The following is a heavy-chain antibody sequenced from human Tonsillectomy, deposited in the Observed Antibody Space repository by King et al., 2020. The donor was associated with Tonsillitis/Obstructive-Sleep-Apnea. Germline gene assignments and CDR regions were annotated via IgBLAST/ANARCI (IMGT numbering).Heavy chain of an antibody. CDR1: GYTFTSYG. D-gene: IGHD1-26*01. CDR3: ARVSAFAWELLPVDP. V-gene: IGHV1-18*01. J-gene: IGHJ5*02. Sequence: VQLVESGVEVRKPGASVKVSCKASGYTFTSYGLIWVRQPPGQGLEWMGWISAYNGDTNYAQKLQGRVTRTQDTSTSTAYMELRSLRSDDTAVYYCARVSAFAWELLPVDPWGQGTLVTVSS. CDR2: ISAYNGDT.